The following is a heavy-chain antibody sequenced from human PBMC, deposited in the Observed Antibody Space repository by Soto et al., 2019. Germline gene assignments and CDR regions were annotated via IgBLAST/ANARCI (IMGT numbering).Heavy chain of an antibody. Sequence: EVQLLESGGGLVQPGGSLRLSCAVSGFTFTSLDLSWVRQAPGKGLEWVSASGGSDLSTHYADSVKGRFTISRDSSKNTLYLQMNSLSAEDTAVYYCVTHSWDYWGHGTLVTVST. CDR1: GFTFTSLD. CDR2: SGGSDLST. V-gene: IGHV3-23*01. D-gene: IGHD1-26*01. J-gene: IGHJ4*01. CDR3: VTHSWDY.